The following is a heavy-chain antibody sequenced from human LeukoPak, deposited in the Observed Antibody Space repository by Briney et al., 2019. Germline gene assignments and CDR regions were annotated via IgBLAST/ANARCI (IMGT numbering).Heavy chain of an antibody. J-gene: IGHJ4*02. Sequence: GGSLRLSCAASGFTFSSYAMSWVRQAPGKGLEWVSAISGSGGSTYYADSVKGRFTISRDNSKNTLYLQMNSLRAEDTAVYYCAKDLLVGATTDYFDYRSQGTLVTVSS. CDR2: ISGSGGST. D-gene: IGHD1-26*01. CDR3: AKDLLVGATTDYFDY. V-gene: IGHV3-23*01. CDR1: GFTFSSYA.